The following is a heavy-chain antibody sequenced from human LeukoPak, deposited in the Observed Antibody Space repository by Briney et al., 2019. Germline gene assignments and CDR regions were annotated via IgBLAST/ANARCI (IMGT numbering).Heavy chain of an antibody. CDR2: IYYSGYT. CDR1: NYSISSGYY. V-gene: IGHV4-61*01. CDR3: ARTTMVRGTYYMDV. Sequence: PSETLSLTCTVSNYSISSGYYWGWIRQPPGKGLEWIGYIYYSGYTNYNPSLKSRVTISVATSKNQFSLKLSSVTAADTAVYYCARTTMVRGTYYMDVWGKGTTVTISS. D-gene: IGHD3-10*01. J-gene: IGHJ6*03.